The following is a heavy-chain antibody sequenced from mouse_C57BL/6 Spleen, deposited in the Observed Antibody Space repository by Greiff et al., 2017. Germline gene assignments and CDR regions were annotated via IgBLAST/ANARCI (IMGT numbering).Heavy chain of an antibody. Sequence: VQLQQSGPELVKPGASVTISCKASGYSFTGYYMNWVKQSPEKSLEWIGEINPSTGGTTYNQKFKAKATLTVDKSSSTAYMQLKSLTSEDSAVYYCARAFYYDSGFDYWGQGTTLTVSS. CDR3: ARAFYYDSGFDY. CDR1: GYSFTGYY. D-gene: IGHD2-4*01. V-gene: IGHV1-42*01. CDR2: INPSTGGT. J-gene: IGHJ2*01.